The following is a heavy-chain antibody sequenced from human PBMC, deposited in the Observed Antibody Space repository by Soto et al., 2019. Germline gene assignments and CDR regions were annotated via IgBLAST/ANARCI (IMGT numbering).Heavy chain of an antibody. CDR3: ATRSTYCSGGSCYVVGFDY. CDR2: ISGSGGST. V-gene: IGHV3-23*01. Sequence: PGGSLRLSCAASGFTFSSYAMSWVRQAPGKGLEWVSAISGSGGSTYYADSVKGRFTISRDNSKNTLYLQMNSLRAEDTAVYYCATRSTYCSGGSCYVVGFDYWGQGTLVTVSS. CDR1: GFTFSSYA. J-gene: IGHJ4*02. D-gene: IGHD2-15*01.